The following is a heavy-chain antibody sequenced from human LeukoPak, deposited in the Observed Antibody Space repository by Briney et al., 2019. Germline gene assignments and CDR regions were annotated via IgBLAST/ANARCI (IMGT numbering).Heavy chain of an antibody. D-gene: IGHD3-22*01. CDR2: IYYSGST. J-gene: IGHJ4*02. CDR1: GGSISSGGYY. CDR3: ARGGRRYYYDRFGLFDY. V-gene: IGHV4-31*03. Sequence: SETLSLTCTVSGGSISSGGYYWSWIRQHPGKGLEWIGYIYYSGSTYYNPSLKSRVTISVDTSKNQFSLKLSSVTAADTAVYYCARGGRRYYYDRFGLFDYCGQGTLVTVSS.